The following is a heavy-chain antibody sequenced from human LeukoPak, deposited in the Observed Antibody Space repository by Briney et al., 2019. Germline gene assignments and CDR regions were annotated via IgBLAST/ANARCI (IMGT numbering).Heavy chain of an antibody. CDR3: AKDPYSSSWFDWFDP. J-gene: IGHJ5*02. CDR1: GFTFSSYA. CDR2: ISGSGGST. D-gene: IGHD6-13*01. V-gene: IGHV3-23*01. Sequence: GGSLRLSCAASGFTFSSYAMSWVRQAPGKGLEWVSAISGSGGSTYYADSVKGRFTISRDNSKNTLYLQMNSLRAEDTAVYYCAKDPYSSSWFDWFDPWGQGTLVTVSS.